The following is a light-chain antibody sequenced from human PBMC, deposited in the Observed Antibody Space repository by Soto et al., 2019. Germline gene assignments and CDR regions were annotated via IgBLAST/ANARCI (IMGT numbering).Light chain of an antibody. J-gene: IGLJ2*01. CDR2: RSD. CDR3: AAWDDSRYGVV. V-gene: IGLV1-44*01. CDR1: SSNIGSNH. Sequence: QSVLTQSPSASGTPGQRVIIACSGSSSNIGSNHVNWYRHLPGAAPKLLIFRSDQRPSGVPDRFSGSKSGPTASLAISGLQSGDEADYYCAAWDDSRYGVVFGGGTKLTVL.